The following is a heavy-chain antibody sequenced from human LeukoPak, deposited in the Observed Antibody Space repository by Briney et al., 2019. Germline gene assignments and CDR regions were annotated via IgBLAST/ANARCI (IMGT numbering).Heavy chain of an antibody. CDR2: INPNTGGT. V-gene: IGHV1-2*02. J-gene: IGHJ4*02. D-gene: IGHD4-17*01. CDR1: GYTFTGYY. CDR3: ARQHDYGDYSFGY. Sequence: ASVKVSCKASGYTFTGYYIHWVRQAPGQGLEWMAWINPNTGGTNYAQKFQGRVTMTRDTSISTAYMELSRLRSDDTAVYYCARQHDYGDYSFGYWGQGTLVTVSS.